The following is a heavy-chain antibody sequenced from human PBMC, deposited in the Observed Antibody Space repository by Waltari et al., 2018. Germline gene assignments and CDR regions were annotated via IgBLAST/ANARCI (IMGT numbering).Heavy chain of an antibody. Sequence: QVQLVQSGAEVKKPGASVKVSCKASGYTFTGYYMHWVRPAPGQGLEWMGGNNPNSGGTNYAQKFQGRVTMTRDTSISTAYMGLSRLRSDDTAVYYCARVDYYDSSGYYDWGQGTLVTVSS. CDR2: NNPNSGGT. D-gene: IGHD3-22*01. CDR3: ARVDYYDSSGYYD. J-gene: IGHJ4*02. V-gene: IGHV1-2*02. CDR1: GYTFTGYY.